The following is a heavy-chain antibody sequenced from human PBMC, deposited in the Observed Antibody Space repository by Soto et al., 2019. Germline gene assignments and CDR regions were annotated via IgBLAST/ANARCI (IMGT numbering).Heavy chain of an antibody. CDR1: GFTFRSYV. Sequence: QVQLVESGGGVVQPGSSLRVSCVGSGFTFRSYVIHWVRQAPGKGLEWVALTSYDGSNKYYDDSVRGRFTISRDNSRNTVDLQMDSLRLEDTAPYYCARWGTTGGLDVWGQGTLVSVSS. J-gene: IGHJ1*01. CDR2: TSYDGSNK. V-gene: IGHV3-33*05. D-gene: IGHD3-16*01. CDR3: ARWGTTGGLDV.